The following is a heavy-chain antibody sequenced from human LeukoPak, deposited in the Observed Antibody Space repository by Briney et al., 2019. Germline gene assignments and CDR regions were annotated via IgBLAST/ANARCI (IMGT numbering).Heavy chain of an antibody. CDR2: ISSSSSYI. CDR3: ASWGLTGGGDKPVDDAFDI. CDR1: GFTFSSYS. Sequence: GGSLRLSCAASGFTFSSYSMNWVRQAPGKGLEWVSSISSSSSYIYYADSVKGRFTISRDNAKNSLYLQMNSLRAEDTAVYYCASWGLTGGGDKPVDDAFDIWGQGTMVTVSS. V-gene: IGHV3-21*01. J-gene: IGHJ3*02. D-gene: IGHD2-21*02.